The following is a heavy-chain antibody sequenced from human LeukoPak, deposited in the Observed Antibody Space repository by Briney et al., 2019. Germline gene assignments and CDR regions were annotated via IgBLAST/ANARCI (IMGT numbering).Heavy chain of an antibody. Sequence: SETLSLTCIVSGASISSYYWSWIRQPPGKGLEWIGYIYYSGSTNYNPSLKSRVTISVDTSKNQFSLKLSSVTAADTAVYHCARTYSSSPYFDYWGQGTLVTVSS. CDR2: IYYSGST. J-gene: IGHJ4*02. V-gene: IGHV4-59*01. CDR3: ARTYSSSPYFDY. D-gene: IGHD6-6*01. CDR1: GASISSYY.